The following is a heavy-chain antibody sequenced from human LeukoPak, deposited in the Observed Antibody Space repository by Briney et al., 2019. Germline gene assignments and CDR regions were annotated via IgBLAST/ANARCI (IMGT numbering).Heavy chain of an antibody. D-gene: IGHD2-2*02. CDR2: INHSGST. V-gene: IGHV4-34*01. Sequence: SETLSLTCAVYGGSFSGYYWSWIRQPPGKGLEWIGEINHSGSTNYIPSLKSRVTISVDTSKNQFSLKLSSVTAADTAVYYCATDIVVVPAAIAAEEYFQHWGQGTLVTVSS. J-gene: IGHJ1*01. CDR1: GGSFSGYY. CDR3: ATDIVVVPAAIAAEEYFQH.